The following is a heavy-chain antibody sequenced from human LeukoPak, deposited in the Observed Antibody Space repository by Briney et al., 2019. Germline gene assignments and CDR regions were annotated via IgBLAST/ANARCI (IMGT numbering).Heavy chain of an antibody. CDR1: GYTFTGYY. V-gene: IGHV1-24*01. CDR2: FDPEDGET. J-gene: IGHJ4*02. Sequence: RASVKVSCKASGYTFTGYYMHWVRQAPGKGLEWMGGFDPEDGETIYAQKFQGRVTMTEDTSTDTAYMELSSLRSEDTAVYYCATARELDYWGQGTLVTVSS. CDR3: ATARELDY. D-gene: IGHD1-26*01.